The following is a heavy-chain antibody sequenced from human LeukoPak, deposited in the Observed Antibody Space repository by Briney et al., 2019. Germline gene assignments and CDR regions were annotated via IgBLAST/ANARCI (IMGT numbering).Heavy chain of an antibody. Sequence: NPSETLSLTCTVPSGSMRSYFWGWVRQPPGRGLEWIGHISTTETTDYNPAVKSRVTISSDASKNEFSLKMISVTAADTAHYYCARGYSSTWPYWYFDLWGRGSLVIVSS. CDR3: ARGYSSTWPYWYFDL. CDR2: ISTTETT. V-gene: IGHV4-4*09. CDR1: SGSMRSYF. J-gene: IGHJ2*01. D-gene: IGHD6-13*01.